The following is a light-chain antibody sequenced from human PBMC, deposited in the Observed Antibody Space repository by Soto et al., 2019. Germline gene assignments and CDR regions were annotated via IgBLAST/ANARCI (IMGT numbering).Light chain of an antibody. CDR1: SSDVGTYNS. CDR3: SSYAGTHIV. J-gene: IGLJ1*01. CDR2: EVT. Sequence: QSVLTQPPSASGSPGQSVTISCTGTSSDVGTYNSVSWYQQHPGKAPKLMMYEVTKRPAGVPDRFSGSKSGNTASLTASGLQAEDEADYYCSSYAGTHIVFGIGTKLTVL. V-gene: IGLV2-8*01.